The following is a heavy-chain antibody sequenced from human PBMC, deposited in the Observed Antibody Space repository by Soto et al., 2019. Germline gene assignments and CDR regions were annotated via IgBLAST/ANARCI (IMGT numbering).Heavy chain of an antibody. Sequence: SETLSLTCTVSGGSISSYYWSWIRQPPGKGLEWIGYIYYSGSTNYNPSLESRVTISVDTSKNQFSLKLSSVTAADTAVYYCAMSSQTSYYDILTGSSSWFDPWGQGTLVTVSS. CDR1: GGSISSYY. V-gene: IGHV4-59*08. D-gene: IGHD3-9*01. CDR3: AMSSQTSYYDILTGSSSWFDP. J-gene: IGHJ5*02. CDR2: IYYSGST.